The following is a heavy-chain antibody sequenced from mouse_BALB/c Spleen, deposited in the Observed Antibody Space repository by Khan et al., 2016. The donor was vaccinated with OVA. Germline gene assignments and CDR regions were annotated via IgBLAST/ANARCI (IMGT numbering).Heavy chain of an antibody. CDR2: IYPGNRDI. Sequence: EVELVESGTVLARPGASVKMSCKASGYTFTSYWMHWVKQRPGQGLEWIGAIYPGNRDINYNQKFKGKAKLTAVTSTSTAYMELNSLTNEDSAVYYCTRIGFGNYESGDYWGQGTTLTVSS. CDR3: TRIGFGNYESGDY. D-gene: IGHD2-1*01. J-gene: IGHJ2*01. V-gene: IGHV1-5*01. CDR1: GYTFTSYW.